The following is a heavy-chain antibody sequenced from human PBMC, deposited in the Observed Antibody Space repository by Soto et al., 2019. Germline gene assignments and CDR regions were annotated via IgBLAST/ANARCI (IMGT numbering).Heavy chain of an antibody. CDR3: ARSLLLIVSTNCLDY. D-gene: IGHD1-26*01. V-gene: IGHV1-2*02. CDR1: GYTFTGYY. Sequence: GASVKVSCKASGYTFTGYYMRWVRQAPGQGLEWMGGIIPIIGGTNYAQKFQGRVTMTRDASTSTAYMELSRLRSDDTAVYYCARSLLLIVSTNCLDYWGQGTMVTVSS. CDR2: IIPIIGGT. J-gene: IGHJ4*02.